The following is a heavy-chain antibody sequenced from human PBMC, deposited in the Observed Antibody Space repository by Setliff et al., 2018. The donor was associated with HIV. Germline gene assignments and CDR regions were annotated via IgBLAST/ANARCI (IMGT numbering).Heavy chain of an antibody. CDR2: IDPNSGDT. D-gene: IGHD3-3*01. Sequence: GASVKVSCKTSGYTFSAHYIHWVRQAPGQGLEWMEWIDPNSGDTNYAQKFQGRVTMARDTSISTAYMELSGLRSDDTAVYYCARVDDFWSGPNTAGYMDVWGKGTTVTVSS. CDR3: ARVDDFWSGPNTAGYMDV. J-gene: IGHJ6*03. CDR1: GYTFSAHY. V-gene: IGHV1-2*02.